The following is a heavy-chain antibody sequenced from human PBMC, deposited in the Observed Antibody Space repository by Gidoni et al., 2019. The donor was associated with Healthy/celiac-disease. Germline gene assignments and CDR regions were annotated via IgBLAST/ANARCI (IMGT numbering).Heavy chain of an antibody. CDR1: GFTFSRYA. CDR2: ISGSGGST. Sequence: EVQLLESGGGLVQPGGSLRLSCAASGFTFSRYAMRWVRQAPGKGLEWVSAISGSGGSTYYADSVKGRFTISRDNSKNTLYLQMNSLRAEDTAVYYCAKGGRSGSYLMWFDPWGQGTLVTVSS. CDR3: AKGGRSGSYLMWFDP. D-gene: IGHD1-26*01. J-gene: IGHJ5*02. V-gene: IGHV3-23*01.